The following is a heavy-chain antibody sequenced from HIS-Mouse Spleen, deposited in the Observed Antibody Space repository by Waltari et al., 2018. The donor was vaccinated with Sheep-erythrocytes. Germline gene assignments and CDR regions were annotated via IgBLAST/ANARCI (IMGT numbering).Heavy chain of an antibody. J-gene: IGHJ3*02. CDR3: ARAVAGTPDAFDI. Sequence: EVQLVESGGGLVQPGGSLRLSCAASGFTFSSYWMSWVRQAPGKGREWVANIKQDESGKYYVDSVKGRFTISRDNAKNSLYLQMNSLRAEDTAVYYCARAVAGTPDAFDIWGQGTMVTVSS. CDR2: IKQDESGK. D-gene: IGHD1-7*01. V-gene: IGHV3-7*01. CDR1: GFTFSSYW.